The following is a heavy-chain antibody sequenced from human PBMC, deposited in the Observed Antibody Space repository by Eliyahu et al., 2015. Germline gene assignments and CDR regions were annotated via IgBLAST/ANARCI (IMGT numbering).Heavy chain of an antibody. Sequence: QVQLVESGGGLVKPGGSLRLSCXASGFPFSXYYMSWXRQAPGKGLEWVSYISSSGSTIYYADSVKGRFTISRDNAKNSLYLQMNSLRAEDTAVYYCARANRIAVAAYYFDYWGQGTLVTVSS. CDR2: ISSSGSTI. CDR1: GFPFSXYY. V-gene: IGHV3-11*01. CDR3: ARANRIAVAAYYFDY. D-gene: IGHD6-19*01. J-gene: IGHJ4*02.